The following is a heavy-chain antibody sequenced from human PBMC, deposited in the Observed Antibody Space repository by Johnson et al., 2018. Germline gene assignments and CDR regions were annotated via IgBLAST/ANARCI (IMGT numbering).Heavy chain of an antibody. Sequence: VQLVESGGGVIWPGGSLRLSCAASGFPFDDYGMTWVRQAPGKGLEWVAGLNWNGGTTGHADAVKGRFTISRDNAKNSVYLQMNSLSVEDTALYYCARGDSSSYGHFFDSWGQGTLVAVSS. CDR3: ARGDSSSYGHFFDS. J-gene: IGHJ4*02. D-gene: IGHD3-22*01. CDR2: LNWNGGTT. V-gene: IGHV3-20*04. CDR1: GFPFDDYG.